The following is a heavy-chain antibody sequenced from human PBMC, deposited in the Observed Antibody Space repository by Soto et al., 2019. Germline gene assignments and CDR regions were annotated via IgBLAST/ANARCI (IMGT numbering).Heavy chain of an antibody. CDR1: GCTFSSYA. V-gene: IGHV1-69*12. J-gene: IGHJ4*02. Sequence: QVQLVQSGAEVKKPGSSVKVSCNASGCTFSSYAISWVRQAPGQGLEWMGGIIPIFGTANYAHKFQGRVTITAAESTNTAYMELSSLRYEDTAVYNCATLITMVRVVGEEALDYWGQGTLVTVSS. CDR3: ATLITMVRVVGEEALDY. CDR2: IIPIFGTA. D-gene: IGHD3-10*01.